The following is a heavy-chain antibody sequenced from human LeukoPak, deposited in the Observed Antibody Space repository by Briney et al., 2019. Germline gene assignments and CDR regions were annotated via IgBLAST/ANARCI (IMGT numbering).Heavy chain of an antibody. CDR2: ISYDGSNK. CDR3: ARAGYSSSSGAFNY. D-gene: IGHD6-6*01. CDR1: GFTFSSYA. V-gene: IGHV3-30-3*01. Sequence: GGSLRLSCAASGFTFSSYAMHWVRQAPGRGLEWVAVISYDGSNKYYADSVKGRFTISRDNSKNTLYLQMNSLRAEDTAVYYCARAGYSSSSGAFNYWGQGTLVTVSS. J-gene: IGHJ4*02.